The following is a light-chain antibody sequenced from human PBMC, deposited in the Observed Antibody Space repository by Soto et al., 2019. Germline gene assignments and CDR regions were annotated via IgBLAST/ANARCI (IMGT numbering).Light chain of an antibody. CDR2: AAS. Sequence: DIEMTQSPSSVSASVGDRVTITCRASQGINSWLAGYQQKPGKAPKLLIYAASSLDSGVPSRFSGSGSGTDFTLTISSLEPEDFATYYCQQYNNFPRTFGGGTKVEIK. V-gene: IGKV1-12*01. J-gene: IGKJ4*01. CDR3: QQYNNFPRT. CDR1: QGINSW.